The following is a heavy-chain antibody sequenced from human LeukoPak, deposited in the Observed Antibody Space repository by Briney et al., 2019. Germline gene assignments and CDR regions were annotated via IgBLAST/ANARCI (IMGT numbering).Heavy chain of an antibody. Sequence: GASVKVSCKASGYTLTSYAMNWARQAPGQGLEWMGWINTNTGNPTYAQGFTGRFVFSLDTSVSTAYLQISSLKAEDTAVYYCASKIGRWALDIWGQGTMVTVSS. J-gene: IGHJ3*02. CDR1: GYTLTSYA. CDR3: ASKIGRWALDI. CDR2: INTNTGNP. V-gene: IGHV7-4-1*02. D-gene: IGHD2-15*01.